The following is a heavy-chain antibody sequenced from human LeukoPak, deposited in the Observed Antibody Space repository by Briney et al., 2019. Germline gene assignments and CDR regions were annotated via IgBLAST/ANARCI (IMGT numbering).Heavy chain of an antibody. J-gene: IGHJ4*02. CDR1: GYTFTSYG. Sequence: SVKVSCKASGYTFTSYGISWVRQAPGQGLEWMGWISAYNGNTNYAQKLQGRVTMTTDTSTSTAYMELRSLRSDDTAVYYCARDQEYYYGSGSYRSIDYWGQGTLVTVSS. CDR3: ARDQEYYYGSGSYRSIDY. CDR2: ISAYNGNT. D-gene: IGHD3-10*01. V-gene: IGHV1-18*01.